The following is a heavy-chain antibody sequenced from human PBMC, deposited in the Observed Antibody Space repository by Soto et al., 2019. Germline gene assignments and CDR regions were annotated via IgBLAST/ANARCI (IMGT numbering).Heavy chain of an antibody. CDR3: ARTPTP. J-gene: IGHJ5*02. D-gene: IGHD1-26*01. V-gene: IGHV4-39*07. CDR2: IFHSGTT. Sequence: PSETLSLTCAVSGGSISSGGYSWGWIRQPPGKGLEWIGSIFHSGTTYYNPSLKSRVTISVDTSKNQFSLKLSSVTAADTAVYYCARTPTPWGQGTLVTVSS. CDR1: GGSISSGGYS.